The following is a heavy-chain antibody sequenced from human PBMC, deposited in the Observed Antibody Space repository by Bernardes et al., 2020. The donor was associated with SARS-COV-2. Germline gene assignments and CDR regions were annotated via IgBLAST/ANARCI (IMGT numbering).Heavy chain of an antibody. J-gene: IGHJ6*02. V-gene: IGHV3-23*01. D-gene: IGHD2-2*01. CDR1: GFMFNNFA. Sequence: GGSLRLSCAASGFMFNNFAMSWVRQAPGRGLEWVSSISGSGSSTYYAESLKGRFTISRDNSKNTLFVQMNSLRVEDTAVYYCAKRYCSSTTCYGRRGMDVWGQGTTVTVSS. CDR3: AKRYCSSTTCYGRRGMDV. CDR2: ISGSGSST.